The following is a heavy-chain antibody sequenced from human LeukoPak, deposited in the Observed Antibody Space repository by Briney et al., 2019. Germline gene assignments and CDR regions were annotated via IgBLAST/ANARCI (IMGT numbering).Heavy chain of an antibody. D-gene: IGHD3-22*01. J-gene: IGHJ4*02. CDR2: ISTSSSYI. CDR1: GISFSSNS. V-gene: IGHV3-21*04. Sequence: GGSLRLSCVTSGISFSSNSKNWVRQAPGGGLEWLSSISTSSSYIYYADSGKGRFTTSRDNAKNSLYLQMNSLRADDTALYYCAKDNHFDTTGYYGLDFDYWGQGTLVTVSS. CDR3: AKDNHFDTTGYYGLDFDY.